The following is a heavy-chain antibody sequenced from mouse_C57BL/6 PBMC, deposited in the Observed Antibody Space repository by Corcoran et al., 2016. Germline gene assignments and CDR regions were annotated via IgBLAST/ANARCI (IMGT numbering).Heavy chain of an antibody. J-gene: IGHJ4*01. CDR3: AILLYYGSSYGAMDY. V-gene: IGHV1-26*01. CDR2: INPNNGGT. D-gene: IGHD1-1*01. CDR1: GYTFTDYY. Sequence: EVQLQQSGPELVKPGASVKISCKASGYTFTDYYMNWVKQSHGKSLEWIGDINPNNGGTSYNQKFKGKATLTVDKSSSTAYMELRSLTSEDSAVYYCAILLYYGSSYGAMDYWGQGTSVTVSS.